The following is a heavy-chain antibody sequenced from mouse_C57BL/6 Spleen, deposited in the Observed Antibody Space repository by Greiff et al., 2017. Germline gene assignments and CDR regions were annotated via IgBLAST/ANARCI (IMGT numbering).Heavy chain of an antibody. Sequence: QVQLKQPGAELVKPGASVKMSCKASGYTFTSYWITWVKQRPGQGLEWIGDIYPGSGSTNYNEKFKSKATLTVDTSSSTAYTQLSSLTSEDSAVYYCARGDLELGSFDDWGQGTTLTVSS. CDR3: ARGDLELGSFDD. D-gene: IGHD4-1*01. CDR2: IYPGSGST. CDR1: GYTFTSYW. J-gene: IGHJ2*01. V-gene: IGHV1-55*01.